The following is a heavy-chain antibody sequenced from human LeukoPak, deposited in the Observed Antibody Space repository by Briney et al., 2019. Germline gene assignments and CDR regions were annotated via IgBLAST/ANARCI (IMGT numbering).Heavy chain of an antibody. CDR1: GGSFSGYY. D-gene: IGHD6-19*01. CDR3: ARGYTAVAGYYFDY. J-gene: IGHJ4*02. CDR2: INHSGST. Sequence: SETLSLTCAVYGGSFSGYYWKWIRQPPGKGLQWIGEINHSGSTNYNPSLKSRVTISVDTSKNQFSLKLSSVTAADTAVYYCARGYTAVAGYYFDYWGQGTLVTVSS. V-gene: IGHV4-34*01.